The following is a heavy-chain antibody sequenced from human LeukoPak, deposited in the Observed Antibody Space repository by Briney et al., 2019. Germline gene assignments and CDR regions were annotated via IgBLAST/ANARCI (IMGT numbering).Heavy chain of an antibody. CDR2: IIPIFGTA. CDR1: GGTFSSYA. Sequence: ASVKVSCKASGGTFSSYAISWVRQAPGQGLEWMGGIIPIFGTANYAQKFQGRVTITTDESTSTAYMELSSLRSEDTAVYYCARGRDGYMGVENLYYWGQGTLVTVSS. D-gene: IGHD5-24*01. J-gene: IGHJ4*02. V-gene: IGHV1-69*05. CDR3: ARGRDGYMGVENLYY.